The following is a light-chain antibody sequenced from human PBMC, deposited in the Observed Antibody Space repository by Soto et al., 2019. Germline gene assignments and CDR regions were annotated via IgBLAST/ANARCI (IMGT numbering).Light chain of an antibody. V-gene: IGLV1-44*01. Sequence: QSVLTQPPSASGTPGQRVTISCSGSSSNIGSNTVNWYQQLPGTAPKLLIYSNNQRSSGVPDRFSGSKSGTSASLAISGLQSEDEADHYCAAWDDSLNGYVFGPGTKVTVL. CDR2: SNN. CDR3: AAWDDSLNGYV. J-gene: IGLJ1*01. CDR1: SSNIGSNT.